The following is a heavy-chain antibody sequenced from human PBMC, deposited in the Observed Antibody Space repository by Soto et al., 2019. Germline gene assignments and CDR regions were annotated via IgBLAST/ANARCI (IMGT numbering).Heavy chain of an antibody. CDR3: ARKVVIIRGWVDP. J-gene: IGHJ5*02. CDR2: IYYSGST. V-gene: IGHV4-59*01. D-gene: IGHD3-3*01. CDR1: GGSFSAYY. Sequence: SETLSLTCAVYGGSFSAYYWSWIRQPPGKGLEWIGYIYYSGSTRYNPSLKSRVTISVDTSKNQLSLKLSSVTAADTAVYYCARKVVIIRGWVDPWGQGTLVT.